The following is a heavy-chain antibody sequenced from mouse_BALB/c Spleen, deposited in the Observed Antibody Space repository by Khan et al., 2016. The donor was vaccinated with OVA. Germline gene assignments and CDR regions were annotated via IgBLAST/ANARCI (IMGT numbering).Heavy chain of an antibody. Sequence: QVQLKESGTELARPGASVKMSCKASGYTFTTYTMHWVKQRPGQGLEWIGYISPSSGYTNYNQKFKDKATLTADKSSITAYMQLGSLTSEDSAVYYCAREGAYYRSDGWFAYWGQGTLVTVSA. CDR2: ISPSSGYT. V-gene: IGHV1-4*01. J-gene: IGHJ3*01. D-gene: IGHD2-14*01. CDR3: AREGAYYRSDGWFAY. CDR1: GYTFTTYT.